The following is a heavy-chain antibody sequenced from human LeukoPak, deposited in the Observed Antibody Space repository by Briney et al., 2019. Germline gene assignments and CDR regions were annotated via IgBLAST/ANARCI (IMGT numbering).Heavy chain of an antibody. CDR3: TRHRHLVRVYYYMDV. V-gene: IGHV4-39*01. Sequence: SETLSLTCTVSGGSISSSSYYWGWIRQPPGKGLEWIGSIYYSGSTYYNPSLKSRVTISVDTSKNQFSLKLSSVTAADTAVYYCTRHRHLVRVYYYMDVWGKGTTVTISS. J-gene: IGHJ6*03. CDR1: GGSISSSSYY. D-gene: IGHD3-10*01. CDR2: IYYSGST.